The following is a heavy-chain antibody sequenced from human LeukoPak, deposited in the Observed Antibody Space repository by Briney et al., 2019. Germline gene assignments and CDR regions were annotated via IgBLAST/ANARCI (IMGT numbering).Heavy chain of an antibody. J-gene: IGHJ6*02. D-gene: IGHD3-16*01. V-gene: IGHV3-30-3*01. CDR2: ISYDGSNK. Sequence: GGSLRLSCAASGFTFSSYAMPWVRQAPGKGLEWVAVISYDGSNKYYADSVKGRFTISRDNSKNTLYLQMNSLRAEDTAVYYCARDASLMGIVMAQGGMDVWGQGTTVTVSS. CDR1: GFTFSSYA. CDR3: ARDASLMGIVMAQGGMDV.